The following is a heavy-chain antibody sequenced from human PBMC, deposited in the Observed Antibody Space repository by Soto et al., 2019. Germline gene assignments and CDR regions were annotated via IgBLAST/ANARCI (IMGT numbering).Heavy chain of an antibody. V-gene: IGHV3-21*01. CDR2: ISSSSSYI. Sequence: GGSLRLSCAASGFTFSSYSMNWVRQAPGKGLEWVSSISSSSSYIYYADSVKGRFTISRDNAKNSPYLQMNSLRAEDTAVYYCARAHYDILMDYYYGMDVWGQGTTVTVSS. J-gene: IGHJ6*02. CDR3: ARAHYDILMDYYYGMDV. CDR1: GFTFSSYS. D-gene: IGHD3-9*01.